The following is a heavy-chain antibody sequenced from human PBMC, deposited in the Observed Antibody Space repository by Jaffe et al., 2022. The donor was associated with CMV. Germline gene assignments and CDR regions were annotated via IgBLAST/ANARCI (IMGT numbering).Heavy chain of an antibody. J-gene: IGHJ4*02. CDR3: ARDRSVAGKPAYIDY. V-gene: IGHV4-59*01. CDR2: IYYSGST. CDR1: GGSISSYY. Sequence: QVQLQESGPGLVKPSETLSLTCTVSGGSISSYYWSWIRQPPGKGLEWIGYIYYSGSTNYNPSLKSRVTISVDTSKNQFSLKLSSVTAADTAVYYCARDRSVAGKPAYIDYWGQGTLVTVSS. D-gene: IGHD6-19*01.